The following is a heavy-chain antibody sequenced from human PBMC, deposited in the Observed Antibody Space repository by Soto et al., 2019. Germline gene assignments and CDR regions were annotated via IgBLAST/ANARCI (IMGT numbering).Heavy chain of an antibody. CDR2: INHSGST. CDR3: ASIPDIVVVPAAPGTGHPKANRFDP. D-gene: IGHD2-2*01. CDR1: GGSFSGYY. V-gene: IGHV4-34*01. J-gene: IGHJ5*02. Sequence: QVQLQQWGAGLLKPSETLSLTCAVYGGSFSGYYWSWIRQPPGKGLEWIGEINHSGSTNYNPSLKSRVTISVDTSKNQFSLKLSSVTAADTAVYYCASIPDIVVVPAAPGTGHPKANRFDPWGQGTLVTVSS.